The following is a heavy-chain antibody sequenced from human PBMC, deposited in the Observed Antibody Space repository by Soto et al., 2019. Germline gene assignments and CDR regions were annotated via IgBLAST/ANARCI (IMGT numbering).Heavy chain of an antibody. CDR1: GFTFSNYV. CDR3: AKYYFDSSEYYPYYFDY. Sequence: GGSLRLSCAASGFTFSNYVMSWVRQAPGKGLEWVSSISGGGVGTHYADSVKGRFTISRANSKNTLYLQMNSLRAEDTAVYYCAKYYFDSSEYYPYYFDYWGQGTLVTVSS. J-gene: IGHJ4*02. D-gene: IGHD3-22*01. V-gene: IGHV3-23*01. CDR2: ISGGGVGT.